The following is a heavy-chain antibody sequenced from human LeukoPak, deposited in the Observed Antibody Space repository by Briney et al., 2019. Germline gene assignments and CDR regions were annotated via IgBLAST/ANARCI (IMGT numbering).Heavy chain of an antibody. J-gene: IGHJ4*02. V-gene: IGHV4-59*01. CDR3: ARGSLQWELPTGYFDY. Sequence: SETLSLTCTVSGGSISSYYWSWIRQPPGKGLEWIGYIYYSGSTNYNPSLKSRVTISVDTSKNQFSLKLSSVTAADTAVYYCARGSLQWELPTGYFDYWGQGTLVTVSS. CDR1: GGSISSYY. CDR2: IYYSGST. D-gene: IGHD1-26*01.